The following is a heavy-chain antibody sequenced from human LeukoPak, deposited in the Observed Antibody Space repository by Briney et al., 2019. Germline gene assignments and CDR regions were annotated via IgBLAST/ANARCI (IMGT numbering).Heavy chain of an antibody. CDR3: ARARLDLRWLVYYFDY. CDR1: GFTVSSNY. Sequence: GGSLRLSSAASGFTVSSNYMSWVRQAPGKGLEWVSVIYSGGSTYYADSVKGRFTISRDNSKNTLYLQMNSLRAEDTAVYYCARARLDLRWLVYYFDYWGQGTLVTVSS. V-gene: IGHV3-53*01. J-gene: IGHJ4*02. CDR2: IYSGGST. D-gene: IGHD5-24*01.